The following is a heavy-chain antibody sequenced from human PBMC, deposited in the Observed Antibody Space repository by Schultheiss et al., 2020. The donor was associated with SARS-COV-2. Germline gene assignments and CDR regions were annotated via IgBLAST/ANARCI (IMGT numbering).Heavy chain of an antibody. CDR3: ARSDIVVVPALLSV. V-gene: IGHV4-34*01. CDR1: GGSISGYY. D-gene: IGHD2-2*01. Sequence: SETLSLTCTVSGGSISGYYWSWIRQPPGKGLEWIGEINHSGSTNYNPSLKSRVTISVDTSKNQFSLKLSSVTAADTAVYYCARSDIVVVPALLSVWGKGTTVTVSS. J-gene: IGHJ6*04. CDR2: INHSGST.